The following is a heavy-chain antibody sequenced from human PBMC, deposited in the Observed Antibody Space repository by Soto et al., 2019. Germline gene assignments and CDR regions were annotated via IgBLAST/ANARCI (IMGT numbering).Heavy chain of an antibody. CDR1: GYSFTSYW. V-gene: IGHV5-51*01. Sequence: PGESLKISCKGSGYSFTSYWIGWVRQMPGKGLEWMGIIYPGDSDTRYSPSFQGQVTISADKSISHAYLQWSSLKASDTAMYYCARAEIVLTPAAILGVAGFEYWGQGTLVTVSS. J-gene: IGHJ4*02. D-gene: IGHD2-2*01. CDR2: IYPGDSDT. CDR3: ARAEIVLTPAAILGVAGFEY.